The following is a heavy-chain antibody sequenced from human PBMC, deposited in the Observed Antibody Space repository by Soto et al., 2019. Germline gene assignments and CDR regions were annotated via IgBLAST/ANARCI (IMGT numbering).Heavy chain of an antibody. CDR2: IKSKTDGGTT. J-gene: IGHJ5*02. CDR3: TTPRYYDFWSGYYS. V-gene: IGHV3-15*01. Sequence: GGSLRLSCAASGFTFSNAWMSWVRQAPGKGLEWVGRIKSKTDGGTTDYAAPVKGRFTISRDDSKNTLYLQMNSLKTEDTAVYYCTTPRYYDFWSGYYSWGQGTLVTVSS. D-gene: IGHD3-3*01. CDR1: GFTFSNAW.